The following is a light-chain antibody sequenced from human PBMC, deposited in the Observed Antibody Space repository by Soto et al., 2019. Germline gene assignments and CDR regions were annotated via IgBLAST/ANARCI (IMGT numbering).Light chain of an antibody. V-gene: IGKV2D-29*02. CDR1: QSLLHITGETF. CDR3: MQSTQLPPN. J-gene: IGKJ5*01. Sequence: DVVMTQTPLSLSVAPGQPASISCKSSQSLLHITGETFLFWYLQKPGQSPQLLIYEVSTRVSGVPDRFSGRGSGTEFTLEISRVETDDVGIYYCMQSTQLPPNFGQGTRLEIK. CDR2: EVS.